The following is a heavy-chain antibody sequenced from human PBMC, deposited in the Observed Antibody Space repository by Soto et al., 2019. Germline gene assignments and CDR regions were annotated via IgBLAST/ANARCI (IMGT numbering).Heavy chain of an antibody. Sequence: SVKVSCKASGLTITRSAVQWVRQARGQRLEWIGWIVVGSGNTNYAQKFQERVTITRDMSTSTAYMELSSLRSEDTAVYYCAAAPDAGIAVAGSDYYYYGMDVWGQGTTVTVSS. CDR3: AAAPDAGIAVAGSDYYYYGMDV. CDR2: IVVGSGNT. J-gene: IGHJ6*02. CDR1: GLTITRSA. V-gene: IGHV1-58*01. D-gene: IGHD6-19*01.